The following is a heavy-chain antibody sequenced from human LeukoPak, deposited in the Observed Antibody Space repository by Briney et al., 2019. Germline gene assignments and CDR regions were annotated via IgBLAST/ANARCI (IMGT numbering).Heavy chain of an antibody. CDR3: ARRGDGYPYYFDY. Sequence: PSDTLSLTCTVSGGTISNHYWSWIRQPPGKGLEWIGFIHYGGNTDYNPSLKSRLTISVDTFKNQFSLKLSSVTAADTAVYYCARRGDGYPYYFDYWGQGTLVTVSS. D-gene: IGHD5-24*01. V-gene: IGHV4-59*11. J-gene: IGHJ4*02. CDR2: IHYGGNT. CDR1: GGTISNHY.